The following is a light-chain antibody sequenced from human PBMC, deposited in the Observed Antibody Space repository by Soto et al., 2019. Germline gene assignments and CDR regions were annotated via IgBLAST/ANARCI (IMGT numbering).Light chain of an antibody. CDR2: EVS. CDR1: RSDVGGYNY. Sequence: QSVLTQPPSASGSPGQSVTISCTGTRSDVGGYNYVSWYQQHPGKAPKLMIYEVSKRPSGVPDRFSGSKSGNTASLTVSGLQAEYEADYYCSSYAGSNNVFGTGTKLTVL. J-gene: IGLJ1*01. CDR3: SSYAGSNNV. V-gene: IGLV2-8*01.